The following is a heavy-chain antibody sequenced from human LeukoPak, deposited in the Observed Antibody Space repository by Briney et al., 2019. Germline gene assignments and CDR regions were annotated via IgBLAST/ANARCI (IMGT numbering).Heavy chain of an antibody. Sequence: ASVKVSCKASGYTFTGYYMHWVRQAPGPGLEWMGWINPNSGGTNYAQKFQGRVTMTRDTSISTAYMELSRLRSDDTAVYYCAIGTRGWLQSPIDAFDIWGQGTMVTVSS. V-gene: IGHV1-2*02. CDR3: AIGTRGWLQSPIDAFDI. J-gene: IGHJ3*02. CDR1: GYTFTGYY. D-gene: IGHD5-12*01. CDR2: INPNSGGT.